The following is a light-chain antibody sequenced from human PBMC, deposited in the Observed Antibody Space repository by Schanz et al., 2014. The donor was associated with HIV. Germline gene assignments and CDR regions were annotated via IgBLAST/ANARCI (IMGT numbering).Light chain of an antibody. CDR2: DDS. Sequence: QSVLTQPPSLSGAPGQRVSLSCNGTSSNIGAGYDVHWYQQFTGRAPKLLIFDDSSRPSGVPDRFSGSKSGTAASLAITGLQADDEADYYCQSFDSSLSAVVFGGGTKLTVL. CDR3: QSFDSSLSAVV. CDR1: SSNIGAGYD. V-gene: IGLV1-40*01. J-gene: IGLJ2*01.